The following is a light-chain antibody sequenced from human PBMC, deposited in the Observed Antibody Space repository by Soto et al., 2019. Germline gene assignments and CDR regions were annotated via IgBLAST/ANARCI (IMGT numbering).Light chain of an antibody. CDR1: CSDVGGGYNC. V-gene: IGLV2-8*01. J-gene: IGLJ2*01. Sequence: QSALTQPPSASGSPGQSVAISCTGTCSDVGGGYNCVSWYQQHPGKAPKLIIYEVSKRPSGVPDRFSGSKSGNTASLTVSGLQAEDEADYYCSSYAGANNVVFGGGTKLTVL. CDR3: SSYAGANNVV. CDR2: EVS.